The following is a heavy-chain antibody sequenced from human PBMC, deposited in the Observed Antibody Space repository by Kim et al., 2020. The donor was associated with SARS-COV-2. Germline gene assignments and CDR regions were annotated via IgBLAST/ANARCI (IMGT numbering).Heavy chain of an antibody. D-gene: IGHD4-17*01. CDR1: GFTFDDYA. Sequence: GGSLRLSCAASGFTFDDYAMHWVRQAPGKGLEWVSGISWNSGSIGYADSVKGRFTISRDNAKNSLYLQMNSLRAEDTALYYCACLTTVVTEFDYWGQGT. V-gene: IGHV3-9*01. CDR2: ISWNSGSI. CDR3: ACLTTVVTEFDY. J-gene: IGHJ4*02.